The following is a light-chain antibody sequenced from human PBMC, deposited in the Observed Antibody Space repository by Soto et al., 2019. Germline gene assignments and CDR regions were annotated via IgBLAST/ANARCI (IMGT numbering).Light chain of an antibody. CDR2: DVS. CDR3: KSFTAGFTYV. CDR1: SSDVGGYNH. Sequence: QSALTQPASVSGSPGQSITISCTGTSSDVGGYNHVSWYQQHPGKDPKLMIYDVSSRTSGVSNRFSGSKSGNTASLTISGLQAEDEADYYCKSFTAGFTYVFGTGTKLTVL. J-gene: IGLJ1*01. V-gene: IGLV2-14*01.